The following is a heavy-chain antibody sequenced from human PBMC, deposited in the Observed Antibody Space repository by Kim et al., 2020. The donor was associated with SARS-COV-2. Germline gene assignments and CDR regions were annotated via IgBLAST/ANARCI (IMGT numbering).Heavy chain of an antibody. Sequence: YYAVSVKGRFTISRDNSKNTLYLQMNCLRAEDTAVYYCAKDPMAAAGHDYWGQGTLVTVSS. V-gene: IGHV3-23*01. D-gene: IGHD6-13*01. J-gene: IGHJ4*02. CDR3: AKDPMAAAGHDY.